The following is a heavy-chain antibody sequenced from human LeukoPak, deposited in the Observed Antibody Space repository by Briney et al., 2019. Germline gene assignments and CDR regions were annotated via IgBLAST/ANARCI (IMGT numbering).Heavy chain of an antibody. V-gene: IGHV1-2*02. J-gene: IGHJ4*02. CDR3: ARVVDVVPALGY. CDR2: INPNSGGT. D-gene: IGHD2-2*01. Sequence: ASVKVSCKASGYTFTGYYMHWVRQAPGQGLEWMGWINPNSGGTSYAQKFQGRVTMTRDTSTSTVYMELSSLRSEDTAVYYCARVVDVVPALGYWGQGTLVTASS. CDR1: GYTFTGYY.